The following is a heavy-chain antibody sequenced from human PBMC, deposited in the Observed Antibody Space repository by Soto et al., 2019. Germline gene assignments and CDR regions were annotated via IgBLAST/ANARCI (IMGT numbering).Heavy chain of an antibody. V-gene: IGHV4-39*01. CDR1: GGSISSSSYY. CDR2: IYYTGST. Sequence: PSETLSLTCTVSGGSISSSSYYWGWIRQPPGKGLEWIGSIYYTGSTYYNPSLKSRVTISVDTSKNQFFLKLSSVTAADTAVYYCARLLGRFGELYYYYGMDVWGQGTTVTVSS. D-gene: IGHD3-10*01. J-gene: IGHJ6*02. CDR3: ARLLGRFGELYYYYGMDV.